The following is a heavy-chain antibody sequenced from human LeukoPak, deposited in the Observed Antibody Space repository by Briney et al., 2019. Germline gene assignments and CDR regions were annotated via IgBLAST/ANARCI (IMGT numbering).Heavy chain of an antibody. CDR2: IYYTEST. CDR1: GGSISSSSHY. V-gene: IGHV4-39*01. D-gene: IGHD3-22*01. J-gene: IGHJ4*02. Sequence: SETVSLTCTVSGGSISSSSHYWGWVRQPPGKGLECIGFIYYTESTYSNPSLKSRVALSIDRTKNQFSLKLSSVTAADTAVYYCARSSYYDTSGYYDYWGQGALVTVSS. CDR3: ARSSYYDTSGYYDY.